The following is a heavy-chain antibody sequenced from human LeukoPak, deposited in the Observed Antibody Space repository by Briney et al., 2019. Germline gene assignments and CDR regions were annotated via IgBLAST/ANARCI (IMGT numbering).Heavy chain of an antibody. Sequence: PGGSLRLSCAASGFTFSSYWMSWVRQAPGKGLQWVANINEGGSEKYYVDSVKGGFTISRDNAKNSLYLPMNSLRAEDTAVYYCARADAAGTVDYWGQGTLVTVSS. CDR3: ARADAAGTVDY. D-gene: IGHD6-19*01. CDR2: INEGGSEK. J-gene: IGHJ4*02. CDR1: GFTFSSYW. V-gene: IGHV3-7*01.